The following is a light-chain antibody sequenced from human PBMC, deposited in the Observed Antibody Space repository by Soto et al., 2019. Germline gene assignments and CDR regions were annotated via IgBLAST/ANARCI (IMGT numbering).Light chain of an antibody. CDR3: QQYHSHPPT. J-gene: IGKJ4*01. Sequence: DIQMTQSPSTLSASVGDRVTITCRASESISSWLAWYPQKPGKAPILLIHKASSLEVEVPSRFNGSGSGTEFPLAISSLHPDDIATYYCQQYHSHPPTFGGGTKMEMK. CDR2: KAS. V-gene: IGKV1-5*03. CDR1: ESISSW.